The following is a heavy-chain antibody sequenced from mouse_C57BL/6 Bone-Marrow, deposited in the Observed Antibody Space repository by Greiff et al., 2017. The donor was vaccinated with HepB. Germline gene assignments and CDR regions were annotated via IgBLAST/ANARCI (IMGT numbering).Heavy chain of an antibody. CDR3: VRPYYGSSGRFAY. CDR2: IRSKSNNYAT. J-gene: IGHJ3*01. Sequence: DAGGGLVQPKGSLKLSCAASGFSFNTYAMNWVRQAPGKGLEWVARIRSKSNNYATYYADSVKDRFTISRDDSESMLYLQMNNLKTEDTAMYYCVRPYYGSSGRFAYWGQGTLVTVSA. CDR1: GFSFNTYA. V-gene: IGHV10-1*01. D-gene: IGHD1-1*01.